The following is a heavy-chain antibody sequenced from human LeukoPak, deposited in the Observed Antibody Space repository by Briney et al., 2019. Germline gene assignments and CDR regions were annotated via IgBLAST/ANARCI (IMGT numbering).Heavy chain of an antibody. V-gene: IGHV3-30*04. J-gene: IGHJ2*01. CDR3: ARDGYGDYWYFDL. D-gene: IGHD4-17*01. CDR1: GFTFSTYS. Sequence: GGSLRLSCAASGFTFSTYSMHWVRQAPGEGLEWVAVISYDGSKKYYADSVKGRFTISRDNSKNTLYLQMNSLRAEDTAVYYCARDGYGDYWYFDLWGRGTLVTVSS. CDR2: ISYDGSKK.